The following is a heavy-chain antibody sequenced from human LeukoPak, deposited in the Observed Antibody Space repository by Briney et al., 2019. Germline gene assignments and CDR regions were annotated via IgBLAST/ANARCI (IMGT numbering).Heavy chain of an antibody. V-gene: IGHV4-39*01. CDR3: ARLKRSRSPHRYYFDY. CDR1: GDSINNQDFF. CDR2: IYFDGRT. Sequence: SETLSLTCTVPGDSINNQDFFWGRVRQPPWMGLEWIASIYFDGRTYYNPPLRSRVTLSVDTSKNQFYLQLSSVTAADTAVFYCARLKRSRSPHRYYFDYWGQGTLVTVSS. D-gene: IGHD3-16*01. J-gene: IGHJ4*02.